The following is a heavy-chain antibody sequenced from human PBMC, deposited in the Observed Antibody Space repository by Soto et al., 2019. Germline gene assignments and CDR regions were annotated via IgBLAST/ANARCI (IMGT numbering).Heavy chain of an antibody. V-gene: IGHV3-30-3*01. D-gene: IGHD5-18*01. Sequence: GGSLRLSCAASGFTFSSYAMHWVRQAPGKGLEWVAVISYDGSNKYYADSVKGRFTISRDNSKNTLYLQMNSLRAEDTAVYYCARGDSSGRYFDYWGQGTLVTVSS. J-gene: IGHJ4*02. CDR3: ARGDSSGRYFDY. CDR1: GFTFSSYA. CDR2: ISYDGSNK.